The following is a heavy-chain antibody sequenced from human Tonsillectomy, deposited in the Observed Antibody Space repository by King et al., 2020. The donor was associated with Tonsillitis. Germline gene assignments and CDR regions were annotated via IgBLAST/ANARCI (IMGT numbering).Heavy chain of an antibody. CDR1: GFTFSSYN. J-gene: IGHJ4*02. CDR2: ISSSSSYI. D-gene: IGHD6-19*01. V-gene: IGHV3-21*01. CDR3: ARDLGYSSHSGIDY. Sequence: VQLVESGGGLVKPGGSLRLSCAASGFTFSSYNMNWVRQAPGKGLEWVSYISSSSSYIYYEDSVKGRFTISRDNAKNSLYLQMNSLRADDTAVYYCARDLGYSSHSGIDYWGQGTLVTVSS.